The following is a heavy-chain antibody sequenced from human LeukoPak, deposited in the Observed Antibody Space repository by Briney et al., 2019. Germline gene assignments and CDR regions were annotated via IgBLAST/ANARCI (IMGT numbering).Heavy chain of an antibody. Sequence: GGSLRLSCEASEFTFSSNWMHWVRQAPGKGLVWVSRISSDGSTTTYADSVKGRFTISRDDAKNTLYLQMNSLRAEDTAVYYCARAWDSWGQGTLVTVSS. J-gene: IGHJ4*02. CDR2: ISSDGSTT. CDR3: ARAWDS. V-gene: IGHV3-74*01. CDR1: EFTFSSNW.